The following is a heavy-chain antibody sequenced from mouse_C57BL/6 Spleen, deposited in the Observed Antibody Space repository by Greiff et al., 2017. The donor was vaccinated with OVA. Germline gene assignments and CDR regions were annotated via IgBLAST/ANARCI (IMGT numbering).Heavy chain of an antibody. J-gene: IGHJ3*01. V-gene: IGHV1-74*01. D-gene: IGHD3-3*01. CDR1: GYTFTSYW. CDR3: AIQEWAGSFAY. CDR2: IHPSDTDT. Sequence: QVQLQQPGAELVKPGASVKVSCKASGYTFTSYWMHWVKQRPGQGLEWIGRIHPSDTDTNYNQKFKGKATLTVDKSSSTAYTQLSSLTSEDSAVYYCAIQEWAGSFAYWGQGTLVTVSA.